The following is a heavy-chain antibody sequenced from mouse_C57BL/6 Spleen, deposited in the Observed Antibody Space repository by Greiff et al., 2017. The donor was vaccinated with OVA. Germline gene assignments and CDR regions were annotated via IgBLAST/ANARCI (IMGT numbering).Heavy chain of an antibody. J-gene: IGHJ2*01. CDR1: GYTFTSYW. D-gene: IGHD1-1*01. CDR2: IHPNSGST. V-gene: IGHV1-64*01. Sequence: QVQLKQPGAELVKPGASVKLSCKASGYTFTSYWMHWVKQRPGQGLEWIGMIHPNSGSTNYNEKFKSKATLTVDKSSSTAYMQLSSLTSEDSAVYYCARSHGSSYYYWGQGTTLTVSS. CDR3: ARSHGSSYYY.